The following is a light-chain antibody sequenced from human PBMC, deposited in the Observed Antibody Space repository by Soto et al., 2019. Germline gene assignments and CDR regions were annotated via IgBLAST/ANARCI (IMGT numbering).Light chain of an antibody. CDR3: QQYNNWPLT. Sequence: EIMMTQSPPTLSVSPGERATLSCRASQSVSSSLAWYQQKPGQAPRLLIYGASTRATGIPDRFSGSGSGTDFTLTISSLQPDDFATYYCQQYNNWPLTFGGGTKVDI. V-gene: IGKV3D-15*01. CDR1: QSVSSS. J-gene: IGKJ4*01. CDR2: GAS.